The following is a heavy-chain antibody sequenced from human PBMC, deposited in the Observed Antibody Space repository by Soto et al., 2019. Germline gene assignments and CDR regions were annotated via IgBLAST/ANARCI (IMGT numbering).Heavy chain of an antibody. V-gene: IGHV4-59*08. CDR1: GGSISSYY. CDR3: ASSRYYYDSSGYYKAYYYYYGMDV. CDR2: IHYSGST. Sequence: SETLSLTCTVSGGSISSYYWSWIRQPPGKGLEWIGYIHYSGSTNYNPSLKSRVTISVDTSKNQFSLKLSSVTAADTAVYYCASSRYYYDSSGYYKAYYYYYGMDVWGQGTTVTVLL. D-gene: IGHD3-22*01. J-gene: IGHJ6*02.